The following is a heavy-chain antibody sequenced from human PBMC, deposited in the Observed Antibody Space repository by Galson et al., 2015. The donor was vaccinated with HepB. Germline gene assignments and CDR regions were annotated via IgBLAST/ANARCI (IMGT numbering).Heavy chain of an antibody. D-gene: IGHD2-15*01. Sequence: SVKVSCKASGYTFTDYYLHWVRQAPGQGPEWMGWIKPGSGDTNYAQRFQGRVTMTRDTSIRTVYMELRRLTSDDTAVYYCAREGYCSGGTCYPWFDPWGQGALVTVSS. CDR2: IKPGSGDT. J-gene: IGHJ5*02. CDR3: AREGYCSGGTCYPWFDP. V-gene: IGHV1-2*02. CDR1: GYTFTDYY.